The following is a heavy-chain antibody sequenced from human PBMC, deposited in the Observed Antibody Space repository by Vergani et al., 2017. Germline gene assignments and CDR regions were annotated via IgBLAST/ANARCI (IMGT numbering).Heavy chain of an antibody. J-gene: IGHJ6*04. CDR3: ARDVTYYNKIDHNGLEV. CDR1: GDSVSSNDAV. Sequence: QVQLQQSGPGLVKPSQTLSLTCAISGDSVSSNDAVWNWLRQSPSRGLEWLGRTYYRSKWYNDYAVSVKSRITISTDTSKNQFSLQLNSVTPEDTAVYYCARDVTYYNKIDHNGLEVWGKGTTVTVSS. CDR2: TYYRSKWYN. D-gene: IGHD3-10*01. V-gene: IGHV6-1*01.